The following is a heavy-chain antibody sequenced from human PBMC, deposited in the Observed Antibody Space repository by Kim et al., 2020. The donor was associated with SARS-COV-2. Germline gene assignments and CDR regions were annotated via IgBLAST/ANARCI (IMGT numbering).Heavy chain of an antibody. CDR2: ISSSSSYI. CDR3: AREFGGGDCFDY. Sequence: GGSLRLSCAASGFTFSSYSMNWVRQAPGKGLEWVSSISSSSSYIYYADSVKGRFTISRDNAKNSLYLQMNSLRAEDTAVYYCAREFGGGDCFDYWGQGTLVTVSS. V-gene: IGHV3-21*01. J-gene: IGHJ4*02. D-gene: IGHD2-21*01. CDR1: GFTFSSYS.